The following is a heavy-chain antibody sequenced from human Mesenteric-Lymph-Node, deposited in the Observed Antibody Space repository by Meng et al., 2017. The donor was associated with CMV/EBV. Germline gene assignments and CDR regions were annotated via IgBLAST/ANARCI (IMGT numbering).Heavy chain of an antibody. J-gene: IGHJ4*02. CDR2: IRSKAYGGTT. D-gene: IGHD3-22*01. CDR1: GFTFGDYA. V-gene: IGHV3-49*04. CDR3: TRIDSSGFDY. Sequence: GESLKIPCTASGFTFGDYAMSWVRQATGKGLEWVGFIRSKAYGGTTEYAASVKGRFTISRDDSKSIAYLQMNSLKTEDTAVYYCTRIDSSGFDYWGQGTLVTV.